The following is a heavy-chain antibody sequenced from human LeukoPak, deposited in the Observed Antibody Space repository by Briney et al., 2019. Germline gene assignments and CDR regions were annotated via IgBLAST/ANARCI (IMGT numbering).Heavy chain of an antibody. CDR1: GFTFDDYA. CDR3: AKDIREVVGATSGRYYYYYMDV. CDR2: ISWNSGSI. Sequence: GRSLRLSCAASGFTFDDYAMHWVRQAPGKGLECVSGISWNSGSIGYADSVKGRFTISRDNAKNSLYLQMNSLRAEDTALYYCAKDIREVVGATSGRYYYYYMDVWGKGTTVTVSS. D-gene: IGHD1-26*01. J-gene: IGHJ6*03. V-gene: IGHV3-9*01.